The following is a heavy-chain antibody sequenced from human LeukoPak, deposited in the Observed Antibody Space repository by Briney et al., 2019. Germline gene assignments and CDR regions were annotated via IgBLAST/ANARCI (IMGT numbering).Heavy chain of an antibody. CDR3: ARDPDRDYGDYTSDY. CDR2: ISSSSSTI. V-gene: IGHV3-48*01. J-gene: IGHJ4*02. CDR1: GFTFSSYS. D-gene: IGHD4-17*01. Sequence: GGSLGLSCAASGFTFSSYSMNWVRQAPGKGLEWVSYISSSSSTIYYADSVKGRFTISRDNAKNSLYLQMNSLRAEDTAVYYCARDPDRDYGDYTSDYWGQGTLVTVSS.